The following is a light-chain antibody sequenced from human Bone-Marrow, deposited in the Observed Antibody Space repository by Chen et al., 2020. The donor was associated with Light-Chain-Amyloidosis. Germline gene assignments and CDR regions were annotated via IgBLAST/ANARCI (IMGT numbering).Light chain of an antibody. CDR3: AAWDDSLHLWV. Sequence: QSVLTQAPSASGTPGQRVTIFCSGSSSNIGINDVSVYQHLPGTAPKFLIFGTNERPSGVPDRFSVSKSGTSAALAISGLQSEDEADYYCAAWDDSLHLWVFGGGTKLTVL. V-gene: IGLV1-44*01. CDR2: GTN. J-gene: IGLJ3*02. CDR1: SSNIGIND.